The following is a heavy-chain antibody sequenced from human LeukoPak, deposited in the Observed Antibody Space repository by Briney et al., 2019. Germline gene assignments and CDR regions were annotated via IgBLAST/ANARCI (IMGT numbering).Heavy chain of an antibody. CDR3: TTLDPYDFWEVWFDP. V-gene: IGHV3-73*01. J-gene: IGHJ5*02. Sequence: GGSLRLSCAASGFTFSGSAMHWVRQASGKGLEWVGRIRSKANSYATAYAASVKGRFTISRDDSKNTAYLQMNSLKTEDTAVYYCTTLDPYDFWEVWFDPWGQGTLVTVSS. CDR2: IRSKANSYAT. D-gene: IGHD3-3*01. CDR1: GFTFSGSA.